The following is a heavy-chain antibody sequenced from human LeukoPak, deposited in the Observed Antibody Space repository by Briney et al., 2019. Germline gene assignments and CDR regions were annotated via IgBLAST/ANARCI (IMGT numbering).Heavy chain of an antibody. CDR2: TWYGGRNK. Sequence: PGRSLRLSCAASGFTFSSYGMHWVRQAPGKGLEWVAVTWYGGRNKYYADSVKGRFTISRDNSKNTLYLQMNNLRAEDTAVYYCARMTTVTTEGIWGQGTMVTVSS. V-gene: IGHV3-33*08. D-gene: IGHD4-17*01. CDR3: ARMTTVTTEGI. CDR1: GFTFSSYG. J-gene: IGHJ3*02.